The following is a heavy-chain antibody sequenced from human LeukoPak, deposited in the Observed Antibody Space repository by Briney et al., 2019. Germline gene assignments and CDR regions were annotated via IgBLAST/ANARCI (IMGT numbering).Heavy chain of an antibody. V-gene: IGHV4-34*01. Sequence: SETLSLTCAVHGGSFRGYYWSWIRQPPGKGLEWIGEINHSGSTNYNPSLKSRVTISLDTSMKKFSLKLNSVTAADTAVYYCASTERCSTTCPLDYWGQGTLVTVSS. CDR2: INHSGST. CDR3: ASTERCSTTCPLDY. J-gene: IGHJ4*02. D-gene: IGHD2-2*01. CDR1: GGSFRGYY.